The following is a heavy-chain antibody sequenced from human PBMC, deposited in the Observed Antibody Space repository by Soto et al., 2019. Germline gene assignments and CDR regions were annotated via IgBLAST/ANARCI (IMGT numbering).Heavy chain of an antibody. CDR1: GFTFTSSA. D-gene: IGHD6-19*01. V-gene: IGHV1-58*01. CDR3: VTEAGTYGGVDY. Sequence: ASVKVSCKASGFTFTSSAVQWVRQARGQRLEWIGWIVVGSGNTNYAQRFQERVTITRDKSTSTAYMELRSLRSEDTAVYYCVTEAGTYGGVDYWGQGTLVTVSS. CDR2: IVVGSGNT. J-gene: IGHJ4*02.